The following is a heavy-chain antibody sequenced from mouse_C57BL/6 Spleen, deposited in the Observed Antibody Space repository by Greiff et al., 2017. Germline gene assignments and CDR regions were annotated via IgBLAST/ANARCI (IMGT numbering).Heavy chain of an antibody. CDR3: ARTEYYYGSSYDGAMDY. CDR2: IDPSDSEP. V-gene: IGHV1-52*01. D-gene: IGHD1-1*01. J-gene: IGHJ4*01. Sequence: QVQLQQPGAELVRPGSSVKLSCKASGYTFTSYWMHWVKQRPIQGLEWIGNIDPSDSEPHYNQKFKDKATLTVDKSSSTAYMQLSSLTSEDSAVYYCARTEYYYGSSYDGAMDYWGQGTSVTVSS. CDR1: GYTFTSYW.